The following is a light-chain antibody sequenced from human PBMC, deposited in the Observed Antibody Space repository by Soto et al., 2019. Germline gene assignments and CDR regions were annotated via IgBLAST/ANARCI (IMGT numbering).Light chain of an antibody. CDR3: SSYTCSSTLYV. CDR1: SSDVGGYNY. Sequence: QSALTQPASVSGSPGQSITISCTGTSSDVGGYNYVCWYQQHPGKAPKLMIYEVSNRPSGVSTRFSGSKSGNTASLTISGLQADDEADYYCSSYTCSSTLYVFGTGTKVTVL. J-gene: IGLJ1*01. V-gene: IGLV2-14*01. CDR2: EVS.